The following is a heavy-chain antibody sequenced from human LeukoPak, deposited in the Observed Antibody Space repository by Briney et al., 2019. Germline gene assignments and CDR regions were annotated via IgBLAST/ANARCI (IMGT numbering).Heavy chain of an antibody. CDR2: ISGSGGST. J-gene: IGHJ4*02. D-gene: IGHD6-13*01. Sequence: GGSLRLSCAASGFTFSSYAMSWVRQAPGKGLEWVSAISGSGGSTYYADSVKGRFTISRDNSKNTLYLQMNSLRAEDTAVYYCAKATGYSSSWKYHFDYWGQGTLVTVSS. CDR3: AKATGYSSSWKYHFDY. CDR1: GFTFSSYA. V-gene: IGHV3-23*01.